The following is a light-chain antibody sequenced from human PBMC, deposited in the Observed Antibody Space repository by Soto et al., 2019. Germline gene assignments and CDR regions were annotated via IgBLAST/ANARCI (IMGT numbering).Light chain of an antibody. Sequence: QYVLTQPPSASGTPGQRVTISCSGSSSNIGTNYIYWYQQLPGTAPKLLIHRNNQRPSGVPDRFSGSKSGTSASLAISGLRSEDEADYYCAAWDDSLSGVLFGGGTKLTVL. CDR1: SSNIGTNY. CDR2: RNN. V-gene: IGLV1-47*01. J-gene: IGLJ2*01. CDR3: AAWDDSLSGVL.